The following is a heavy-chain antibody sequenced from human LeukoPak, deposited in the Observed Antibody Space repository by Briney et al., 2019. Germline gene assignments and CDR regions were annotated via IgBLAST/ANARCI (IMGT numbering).Heavy chain of an antibody. CDR1: GFTFSSYG. V-gene: IGHV3-30*18. CDR2: ISYDGSNK. CDR3: AKDLRYGSGSPTRSGFDY. J-gene: IGHJ4*02. D-gene: IGHD3-10*01. Sequence: GGSLRLSCAASGFTFSSYGMHWVRQAPGKGLEWVAVISYDGSNKYYADSVKGRFTISRDNSKNTLYLQMNSLRAEDTAVYYCAKDLRYGSGSPTRSGFDYWGQGTLVTVSS.